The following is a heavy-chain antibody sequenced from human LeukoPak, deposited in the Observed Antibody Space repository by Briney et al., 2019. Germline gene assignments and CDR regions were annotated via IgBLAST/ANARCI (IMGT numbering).Heavy chain of an antibody. D-gene: IGHD3-16*01. V-gene: IGHV3-7*01. CDR1: GFTFSSYW. CDR2: IKQDGSEK. J-gene: IGHJ6*02. Sequence: GGSLRLSCAASGFTFSSYWMSWVRQAPGKGLEWVANIKQDGSEKYYVDSVKGRFTISRDNAKNSLYLQMNSLRAEDTAVYYCARDLLSGGYYYGMDVWGQGTTVTVSS. CDR3: ARDLLSGGYYYGMDV.